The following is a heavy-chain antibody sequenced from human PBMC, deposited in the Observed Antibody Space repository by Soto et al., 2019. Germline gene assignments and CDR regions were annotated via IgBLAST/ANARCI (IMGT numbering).Heavy chain of an antibody. J-gene: IGHJ4*02. CDR3: AHRRGGYNWDDAHFDY. Sequence: QITLKESGPTLVKPTQTLTLTCSFSGFSLSTTGVGVGWIRQPPGKALEWLGFAYWDDDNRYSPSLKSRLTITKHTSGNQVVLTMTNMDPVDTATYFCAHRRGGYNWDDAHFDYWGQGTLVTVSS. CDR1: GFSLSTTGVG. D-gene: IGHD1-20*01. CDR2: AYWDDDN. V-gene: IGHV2-5*02.